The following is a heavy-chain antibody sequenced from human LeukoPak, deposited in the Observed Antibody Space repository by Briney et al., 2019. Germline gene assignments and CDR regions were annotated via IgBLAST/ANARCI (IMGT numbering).Heavy chain of an antibody. V-gene: IGHV3-23*01. J-gene: IGHJ4*02. Sequence: GGSLRLSCAASGFTFSSYAMSWVRQAPGKGLEWVSAISGSGGSTYYADSVKGRFTISRDNSKNTLYLQMNSLRAEDTAVYYCARGPPHGRYTAMDYFDYWGQGTLVTVSS. CDR2: ISGSGGST. CDR3: ARGPPHGRYTAMDYFDY. D-gene: IGHD5-18*01. CDR1: GFTFSSYA.